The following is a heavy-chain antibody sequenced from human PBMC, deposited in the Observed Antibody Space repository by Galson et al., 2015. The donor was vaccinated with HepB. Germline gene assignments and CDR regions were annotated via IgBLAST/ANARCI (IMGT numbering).Heavy chain of an antibody. V-gene: IGHV3-74*01. CDR2: INSDGSST. D-gene: IGHD7-27*01. CDR1: GFTFSSYW. J-gene: IGHJ6*02. Sequence: SLRLSCAASGFTFSSYWMHWVRQAPGKGLVWVSRINSDGSSTSYADSVKGRFTISRDNAKNTLYLQMNSLRAEDTAVYYCARDGVYDWGIYYYGMDVWGQGTTVTVSS. CDR3: ARDGVYDWGIYYYGMDV.